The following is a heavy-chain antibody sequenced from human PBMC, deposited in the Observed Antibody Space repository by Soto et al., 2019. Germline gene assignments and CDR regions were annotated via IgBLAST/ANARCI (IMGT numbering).Heavy chain of an antibody. Sequence: QVQLQESGPGLLKPSQTLSLTCTVSGGSISSGGYYWSWIRQHPGKGLEWIGYIYYSGSTYHNPALKGRVTISVDTSKNQFSLKLSSVTAADTAVYYCARDRHDYGGKPDYGGQGTLVTVSS. CDR1: GGSISSGGYY. CDR3: ARDRHDYGGKPDY. CDR2: IYYSGST. D-gene: IGHD4-17*01. J-gene: IGHJ4*02. V-gene: IGHV4-31*03.